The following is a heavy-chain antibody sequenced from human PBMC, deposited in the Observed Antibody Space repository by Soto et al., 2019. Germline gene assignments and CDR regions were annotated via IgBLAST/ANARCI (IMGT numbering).Heavy chain of an antibody. CDR1: GFSLSNARMG. CDR2: IFSTDEK. CDR3: ARRRTEWLTPNKDNWFDP. Sequence: QVTLKESGPVLVKPTETLTLTCTVSGFSLSNARMGVSWIRQPPGKALEWLAHIFSTDEKSYSTSLKSRLTISNDTTNSQVVVTMTHMEPVDTATYDCARRRTEWLTPNKDNWFDPWGQGTLVTVSS. V-gene: IGHV2-26*01. D-gene: IGHD3-3*01. J-gene: IGHJ5*02.